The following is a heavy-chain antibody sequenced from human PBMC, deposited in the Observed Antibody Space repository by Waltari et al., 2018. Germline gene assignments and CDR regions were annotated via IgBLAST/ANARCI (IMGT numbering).Heavy chain of an antibody. CDR2: IIPIFGTA. CDR3: ARATLSGAAYYYDSSGYYGAFDI. D-gene: IGHD3-22*01. Sequence: QVQLVQSGAEVKKPGSSVKVSCKASGGTFSSYAISWVRQAPGQGLEWMGGIIPIFGTANYAQKFQGRVTITTDESTSTAYMELSSLRSEDTAVYYCARATLSGAAYYYDSSGYYGAFDIWGQGTMVTVSS. CDR1: GGTFSSYA. V-gene: IGHV1-69*05. J-gene: IGHJ3*02.